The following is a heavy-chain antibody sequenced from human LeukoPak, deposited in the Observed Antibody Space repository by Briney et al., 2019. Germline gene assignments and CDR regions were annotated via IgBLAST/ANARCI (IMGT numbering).Heavy chain of an antibody. V-gene: IGHV4-31*03. J-gene: IGHJ6*03. D-gene: IGHD4-17*01. CDR1: GGSVSIGGFY. CDR2: LAYSGTI. Sequence: SQTLSLTCTVSGGSVSIGGFYWSWIPQDPVKGVKWIGVLAYSGTIDYNPSLKSRITMSVDTTRTQFSLRLSSVTAADTAMYYCARKNDYGASYYIDVWGRGTTVTVSS. CDR3: ARKNDYGASYYIDV.